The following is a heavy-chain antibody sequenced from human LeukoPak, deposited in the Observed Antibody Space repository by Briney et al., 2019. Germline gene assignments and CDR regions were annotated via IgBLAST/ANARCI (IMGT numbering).Heavy chain of an antibody. D-gene: IGHD2-2*01. CDR2: ISVSGGST. CDR1: GFTFSSYA. Sequence: GGSLRLSCAASGFTFSSYAMSWVRQAPGKGLEWVSAISVSGGSTYYADCVKGRFTISRDNSKNALYLQMNSLRAEDTAVYYGAKVDIVVVPAIGAFDIWGQGTMVTVSS. V-gene: IGHV3-23*01. CDR3: AKVDIVVVPAIGAFDI. J-gene: IGHJ3*02.